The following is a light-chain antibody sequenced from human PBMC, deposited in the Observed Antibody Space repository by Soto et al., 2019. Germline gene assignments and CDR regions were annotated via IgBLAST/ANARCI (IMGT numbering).Light chain of an antibody. V-gene: IGKV3-20*01. Sequence: EIVLTQSPGTLSLSPGERATLSCSASPSVSSSYLAWYQQKPGQAPRLLIYGASSRATGIPDRFSGSGSGTDFTLTISSLEPEAFALSDCQQYCSSPYNFGQGTKLVIK. CDR2: GAS. CDR1: PSVSSSY. J-gene: IGKJ2*01. CDR3: QQYCSSPYN.